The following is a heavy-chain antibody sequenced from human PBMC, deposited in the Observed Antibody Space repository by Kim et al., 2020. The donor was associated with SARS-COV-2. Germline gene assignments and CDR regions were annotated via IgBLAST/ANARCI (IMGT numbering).Heavy chain of an antibody. V-gene: IGHV3-23*03. J-gene: IGHJ4*02. CDR1: GFTFSSYA. CDR3: AKVVSGSYYMFDY. Sequence: GGSLRLSCAASGFTFSSYAMSWVRQAPGKGLEWVSVIYSGGSSTYYADSVKGRFTISRDNSKNTLYLQMNSLRAEDTAVYYCAKVVSGSYYMFDYWGQGTLVTVSS. CDR2: IYSGGSST. D-gene: IGHD1-26*01.